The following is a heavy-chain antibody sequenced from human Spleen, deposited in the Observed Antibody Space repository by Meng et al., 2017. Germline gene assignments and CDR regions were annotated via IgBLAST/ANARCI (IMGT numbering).Heavy chain of an antibody. D-gene: IGHD1-7*01. V-gene: IGHV4-61*02. CDR1: GDSISSGNFH. CDR3: ARGKLPDYYYYYGMDV. CDR2: IYISGTT. Sequence: SETLSLTCTVSGDSISSGNFHWNWIRQPAGKGLEWIGRIYISGTTNYNPSLKSRVTISVDTSKNQFSLKLSSVTAADTAVYYCARGKLPDYYYYYGMDVWGQGTTVTVSS. J-gene: IGHJ6*02.